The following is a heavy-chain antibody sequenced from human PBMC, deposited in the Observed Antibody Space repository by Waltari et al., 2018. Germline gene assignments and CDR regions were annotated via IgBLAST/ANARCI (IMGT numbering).Heavy chain of an antibody. CDR1: GYTFTSYA. Sequence: QVQLVQSGAEVKKPGASVKVSCKASGYTFTSYAMHWVRQAPGQRLEWMGWINAGNGNTKYSQKFQGRVTITRDTSASTAYMELSSLRSEDTAVYYCARDRALGFLEWLPHYYYGMDVWGQGTTVTVSS. CDR2: INAGNGNT. V-gene: IGHV1-3*01. J-gene: IGHJ6*02. D-gene: IGHD3-3*02. CDR3: ARDRALGFLEWLPHYYYGMDV.